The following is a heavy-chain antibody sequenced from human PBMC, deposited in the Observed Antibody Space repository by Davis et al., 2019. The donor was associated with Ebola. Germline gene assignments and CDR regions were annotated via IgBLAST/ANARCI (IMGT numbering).Heavy chain of an antibody. CDR3: ARAQFPTTSDH. D-gene: IGHD1-1*01. CDR2: ISAYNGNT. J-gene: IGHJ4*02. Sequence: AASVKVSCKASGYTFTSYYMHWVRQAPGQGLEWMGWISAYNGNTNYAQNVQGRVTMTTDTSTSTAYMEVGILRSDDTAVYYCARAQFPTTSDHWGQGTLVTVSS. V-gene: IGHV1-18*04. CDR1: GYTFTSYY.